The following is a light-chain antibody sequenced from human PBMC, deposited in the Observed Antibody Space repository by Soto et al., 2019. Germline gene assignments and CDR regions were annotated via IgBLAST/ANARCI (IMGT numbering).Light chain of an antibody. J-gene: IGLJ2*01. CDR1: NSNVGSNT. CDR3: AAWDDSLNAVV. V-gene: IGLV1-44*01. Sequence: QSVLTQPPSASGTPGQRVTMSCYGSNSNVGSNTVDWYQQLPETARKLLIYHDNQRPSGVPDRLSGSKSGTSASLAISGLQSEDEADYYCAAWDDSLNAVVFGGGTKLTVL. CDR2: HDN.